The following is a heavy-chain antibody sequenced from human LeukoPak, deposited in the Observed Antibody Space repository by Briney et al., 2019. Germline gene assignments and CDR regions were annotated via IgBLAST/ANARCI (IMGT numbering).Heavy chain of an antibody. V-gene: IGHV3-7*04. CDR2: TKQDGSEK. CDR1: GFTFSDYW. CDR3: ARVVYSSGWSYYFDY. D-gene: IGHD6-19*01. Sequence: GGSLRLSCAASGFTFSDYWMNWVRQAPGKGLEWVANTKQDGSEKYSLDSVKGRFTISRDNARNSLYLQMNSLRAEDTAVYYCARVVYSSGWSYYFDYWGQGILVTVSS. J-gene: IGHJ4*02.